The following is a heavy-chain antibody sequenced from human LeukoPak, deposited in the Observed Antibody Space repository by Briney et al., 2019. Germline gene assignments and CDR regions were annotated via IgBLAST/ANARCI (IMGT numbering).Heavy chain of an antibody. J-gene: IGHJ4*02. CDR1: GYSFTSYW. V-gene: IGHV5-51*01. CDR2: IYPGDSET. CDR3: ARHDRGNYYDSSAYPFDY. Sequence: GESLKISCKGSGYSFTSYWIGWVRQMPGKGLEWMGIIYPGDSETRYSPSFQGQVTISADKSISTAYLQWSSLKASDTAIYYCARHDRGNYYDSSAYPFDYWGQGTLVTVSS. D-gene: IGHD3-22*01.